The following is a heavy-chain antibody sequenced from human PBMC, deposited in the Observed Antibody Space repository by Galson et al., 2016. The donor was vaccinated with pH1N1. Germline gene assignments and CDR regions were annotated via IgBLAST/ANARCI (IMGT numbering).Heavy chain of an antibody. Sequence: ETLSLTCTVSGGDSISFYSWNWIRQPAGKGLEWIGRIYTTGTTTGTTNYNPSLKRRVTMSVDTSKNQVSLNPSSVTAADTAVYYCARDVPGFLDWYYFDHWGQGTLVTVSS. CDR1: GGDSISFYS. CDR2: IYTTGTT. J-gene: IGHJ4*02. D-gene: IGHD1-1*01. V-gene: IGHV4-4*07. CDR3: ARDVPGFLDWYYFDH.